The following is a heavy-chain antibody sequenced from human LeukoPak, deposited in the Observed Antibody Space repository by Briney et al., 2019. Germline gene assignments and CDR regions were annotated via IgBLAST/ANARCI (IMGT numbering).Heavy chain of an antibody. J-gene: IGHJ4*02. D-gene: IGHD4-17*01. CDR3: ARAHYPRYGDYFDY. Sequence: ASVKVSFKASGGTFSSYAISWVRQAPGQGLEWMGGIIPIFGTANYAQKFQGRVTITADESTSAAYMELSSLRSEDTAVYYCARAHYPRYGDYFDYWGQGTLVTVSS. CDR2: IIPIFGTA. V-gene: IGHV1-69*13. CDR1: GGTFSSYA.